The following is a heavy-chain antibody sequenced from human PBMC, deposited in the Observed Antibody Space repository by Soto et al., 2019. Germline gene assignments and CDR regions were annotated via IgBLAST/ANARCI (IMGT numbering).Heavy chain of an antibody. Sequence: NPSETLSLTCTVSGGSISTYFWSWIRQPPGKGLEWIGYIYYSGYTNYNPSLKSRVTISVDTSKNQFSLKLSSVTAADTAVYYCARDLGDYAEPGYYYYMDVWGKGPTVTVS. V-gene: IGHV4-59*01. CDR2: IYYSGYT. CDR1: GGSISTYF. J-gene: IGHJ6*03. CDR3: ARDLGDYAEPGYYYYMDV. D-gene: IGHD4-17*01.